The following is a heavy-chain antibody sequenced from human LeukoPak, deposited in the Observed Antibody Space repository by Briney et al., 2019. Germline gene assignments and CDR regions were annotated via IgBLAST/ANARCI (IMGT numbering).Heavy chain of an antibody. V-gene: IGHV3-23*01. D-gene: IGHD3-22*01. J-gene: IGHJ4*02. CDR2: ISGSGAGT. Sequence: PGGSQRLSCAASGFTFSDYAMAWVRQAPGKGLECVSGISGSGAGTYYADSVKGRFTISRDNSKNTLYLQMNSLRAEDTALYYCAKCYDSSGYCDFDYWGQGTLVTVSS. CDR3: AKCYDSSGYCDFDY. CDR1: GFTFSDYA.